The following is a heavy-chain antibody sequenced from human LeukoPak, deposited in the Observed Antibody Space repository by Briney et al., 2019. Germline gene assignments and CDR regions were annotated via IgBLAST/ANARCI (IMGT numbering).Heavy chain of an antibody. D-gene: IGHD3-16*02. Sequence: PGGSLRLSCAASGFTFSSYRMSWVRQAPGKGLEWVANIKQDGSEKYYVDSVKGRFTISRDNAKNSLYLQMNSLRAEDTAVYYCARDHYDYVWGSYRQLGNDYWGQGTLVTVSS. CDR2: IKQDGSEK. CDR1: GFTFSSYR. CDR3: ARDHYDYVWGSYRQLGNDY. J-gene: IGHJ4*02. V-gene: IGHV3-7*01.